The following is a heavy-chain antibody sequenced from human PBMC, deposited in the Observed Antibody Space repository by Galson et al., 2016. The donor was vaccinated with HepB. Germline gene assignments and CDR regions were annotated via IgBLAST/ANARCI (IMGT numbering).Heavy chain of an antibody. D-gene: IGHD3-16*01. V-gene: IGHV3-23*01. J-gene: IGHJ5*02. CDR2: ISGSGVNA. CDR1: GFTFSTYA. CDR3: ARDEGYSNGWSDWGQGTLVIVSSGSYAET. Sequence: SLRLSCAASGFTFSTYAMSWVRQAPGKGLEWVSAISGSGVNAHYADSVKGRFTISRDNSKNTLYLQMNSLKAEDTAVYYCARDEGYSNGWSDWGQGTLVIVSSGSYAETWGQGTLVTVSS.